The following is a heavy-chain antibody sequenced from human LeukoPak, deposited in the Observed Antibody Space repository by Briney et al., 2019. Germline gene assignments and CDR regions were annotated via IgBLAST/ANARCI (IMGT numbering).Heavy chain of an antibody. CDR2: INPNSGGT. CDR3: ARDNGDYWFDY. Sequence: ASVKVSCKASGYTFTGYYMHWVRQAPGQGLEWMGWINPNSGGTNYAQKFQGRVTMTRDTSISTAYMELTRLRSDDAAVYYCARDNGDYWFDYWGQGTLVTVSS. CDR1: GYTFTGYY. J-gene: IGHJ4*02. D-gene: IGHD4-17*01. V-gene: IGHV1-2*02.